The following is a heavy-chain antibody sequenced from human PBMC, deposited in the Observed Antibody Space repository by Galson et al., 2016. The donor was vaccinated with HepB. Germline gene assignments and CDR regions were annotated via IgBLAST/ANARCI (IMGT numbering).Heavy chain of an antibody. CDR2: TDPSDSET. J-gene: IGHJ5*02. Sequence: QSGAEVKKPGESLTISCKGSGYSFTGYWISWVRQRPGKGLEWMGRTDPSDSETNYSPSFEGHVTISSDKSISTAYLQWSSLKASDTAIYYCARRIKQRTRSWFDPWGQGTLVTVSS. V-gene: IGHV5-10-1*01. CDR3: ARRIKQRTRSWFDP. D-gene: IGHD1-7*01. CDR1: GYSFTGYW.